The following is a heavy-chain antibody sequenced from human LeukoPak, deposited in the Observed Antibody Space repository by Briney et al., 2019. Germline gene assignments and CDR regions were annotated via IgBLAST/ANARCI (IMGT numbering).Heavy chain of an antibody. CDR1: GFTFSKNG. CDR2: ISDDGGNK. D-gene: IGHD3-22*01. Sequence: PGRSLRLSCAASGFTFSKNGMHWVAQAPGKGLEWVTVISDDGGNKYYADSVKGRFTISRDNTKNTLYLQMNSPRAEDTAMYYCARQYSYDSSGYYPWDYWGQGTLVTVSS. V-gene: IGHV3-30*03. CDR3: ARQYSYDSSGYYPWDY. J-gene: IGHJ4*02.